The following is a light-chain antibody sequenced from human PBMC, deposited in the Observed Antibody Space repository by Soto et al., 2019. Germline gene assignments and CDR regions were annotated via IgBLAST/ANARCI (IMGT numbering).Light chain of an antibody. CDR1: QSVSSN. CDR2: GAS. Sequence: EIVMTQSPATLSVSPGERATLSCRASQSVSSNLAWYQQKPGQAPRLLIYGASTRATGIPARFSGSGSGTEFTLTISRLHSEYVAVYYCQQYNNWPRTFGQGTKVEIK. CDR3: QQYNNWPRT. V-gene: IGKV3-15*01. J-gene: IGKJ1*01.